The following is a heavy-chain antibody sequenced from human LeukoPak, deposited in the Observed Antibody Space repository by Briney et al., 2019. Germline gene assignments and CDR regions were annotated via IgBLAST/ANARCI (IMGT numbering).Heavy chain of an antibody. Sequence: SETLSLTCTVSGGSISSYYWSWIRQPPGKGLEWIGYISFSGSTNYNPSLKSRVTISVDTSKNQFSLKLSSVTAADTAVYYCARDCSGGSCYPISGMDVWGQGTTVTVSS. CDR2: ISFSGST. J-gene: IGHJ6*02. CDR3: ARDCSGGSCYPISGMDV. CDR1: GGSISSYY. V-gene: IGHV4-59*01. D-gene: IGHD2-15*01.